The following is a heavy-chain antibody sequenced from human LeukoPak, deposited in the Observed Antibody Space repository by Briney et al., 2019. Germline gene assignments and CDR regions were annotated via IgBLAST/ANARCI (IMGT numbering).Heavy chain of an antibody. V-gene: IGHV4-39*07. D-gene: IGHD3-22*01. CDR2: IYYSGNT. CDR3: ARAPHFFDTSGSRYYFDY. Sequence: PSETLSLTCSVSGGSIRSTTYYWGWIRQPPGKGLDRIGSIYYSGNTYYSPSLMSRVTISVDTSKNQFSLNLSSVTAADTAVYYCARAPHFFDTSGSRYYFDYWGQGALVTVSS. J-gene: IGHJ4*02. CDR1: GGSIRSTTYY.